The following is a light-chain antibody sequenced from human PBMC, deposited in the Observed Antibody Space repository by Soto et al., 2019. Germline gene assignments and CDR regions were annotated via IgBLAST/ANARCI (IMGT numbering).Light chain of an antibody. Sequence: DIQMTQSPSSVSASGGDRVTITCRASQGISSNLVWYHQKPGKAPNLLIYSASALQSGVPSRFSGSGSGTDFTLTITSLQPEDFATYYCQQANSFPLAFGQGTKVEIK. J-gene: IGKJ1*01. CDR3: QQANSFPLA. V-gene: IGKV1-12*01. CDR1: QGISSN. CDR2: SAS.